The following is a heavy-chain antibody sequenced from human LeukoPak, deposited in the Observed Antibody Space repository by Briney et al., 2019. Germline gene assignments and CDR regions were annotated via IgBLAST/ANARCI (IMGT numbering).Heavy chain of an antibody. CDR2: IYYSGST. CDR3: ARGTVTTENFDY. CDR1: GGSISSYY. D-gene: IGHD4-17*01. J-gene: IGHJ4*02. V-gene: IGHV4-59*01. Sequence: SETLSLTCTVSGGSISSYYWSWIRQPPGKGLEWIGYIYYSGSTNYNPSLKSRVTISVDTSKNQFSLKLSSVTAADTAVYYCARGTVTTENFDYWGQGTLVTVSS.